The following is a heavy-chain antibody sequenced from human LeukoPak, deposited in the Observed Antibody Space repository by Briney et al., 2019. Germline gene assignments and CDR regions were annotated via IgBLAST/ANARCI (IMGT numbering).Heavy chain of an antibody. V-gene: IGHV3-23*01. D-gene: IGHD4-11*01. CDR2: INGGGNTT. CDR3: PKNLLVAGAVPDYTTFTRAV. CDR1: GFAFSSFA. J-gene: IGHJ6*01. Sequence: GGSLRLSCAASGFAFSSFAMGWVRQSPGKGLEWLSTINGGGNTTFYADSVKGRFTISRDNSKNTLYLHMDGLRPDDTAIYYCPKNLLVAGAVPDYTTFTRAVWG.